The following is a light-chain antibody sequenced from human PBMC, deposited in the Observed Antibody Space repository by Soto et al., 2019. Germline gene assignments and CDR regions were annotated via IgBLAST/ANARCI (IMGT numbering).Light chain of an antibody. Sequence: QSALTQPASLSGFPGQSITISCTGTSSDVGTYNLVSWYQQHPGNAPKLVIYEDTKRPSGVSNRFSGSKSGNTASLTISGLQAEDEADYYCCSYASSRTYVFGTGTKVTVL. CDR3: CSYASSRTYV. CDR2: EDT. J-gene: IGLJ1*01. V-gene: IGLV2-23*01. CDR1: SSDVGTYNL.